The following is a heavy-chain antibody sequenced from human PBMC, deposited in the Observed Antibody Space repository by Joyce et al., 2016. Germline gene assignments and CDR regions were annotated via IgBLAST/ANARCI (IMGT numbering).Heavy chain of an antibody. D-gene: IGHD2/OR15-2a*01. J-gene: IGHJ3*02. CDR1: GGNFYDYT. Sequence: VQLVQSGAEVKKPGSSVKVSCKVSGGNFYDYTITWVRQAPGQGLEWMGRLIPIVCVANYALKFRGRVALSADKSTTTAYLELNSLRLDDTAMFFCTRGRIEYSKTFNAYDIWGQGTMVTVSS. CDR2: LIPIVCVA. CDR3: TRGRIEYSKTFNAYDI. V-gene: IGHV1-69*04.